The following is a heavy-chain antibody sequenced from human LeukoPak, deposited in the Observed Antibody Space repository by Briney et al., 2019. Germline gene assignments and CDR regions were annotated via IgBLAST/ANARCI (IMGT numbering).Heavy chain of an antibody. D-gene: IGHD3-16*01. J-gene: IGHJ6*02. V-gene: IGHV4-59*11. CDR1: GGSISGHY. CDR3: ARFGVDYDMDV. CDR2: IHYSGRP. Sequence: SETLSLTCTVSGGSISGHYWTWIRQPPGKGLEWIGQIHYSGRPDYNPSLKSRVTISVDTSKNQLSLKVTSVTGADTAVYHCARFGVDYDMDVWGQGTTVTVSS.